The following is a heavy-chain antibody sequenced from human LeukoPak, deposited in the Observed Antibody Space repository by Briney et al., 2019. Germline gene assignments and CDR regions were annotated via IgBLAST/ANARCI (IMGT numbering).Heavy chain of an antibody. D-gene: IGHD3-22*01. CDR1: GYTLTGYY. Sequence: ASVKVSCKASGYTLTGYYMHWVRQAPGQGLEWMGRINPNSGGTNYAQKFQGRVTMTRDTSISTAYMELSRLRSDDTAVYYCARGNYYDSSGYSLPFDYWGQGTLVTVSS. J-gene: IGHJ4*02. CDR3: ARGNYYDSSGYSLPFDY. V-gene: IGHV1-2*06. CDR2: INPNSGGT.